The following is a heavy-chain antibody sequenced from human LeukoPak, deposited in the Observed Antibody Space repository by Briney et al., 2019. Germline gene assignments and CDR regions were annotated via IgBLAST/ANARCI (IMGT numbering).Heavy chain of an antibody. J-gene: IGHJ5*02. Sequence: PSETLSLTCAVYGGSFSAYYWSWIRQPPGKGLEWIGEINHRGSTNYNPSLKSRVTISVDTSKNQFSLKLSSVTAADTAVYYCARVGYSSGWYWFDPWGQGTLVTVSS. CDR1: GGSFSAYY. D-gene: IGHD6-19*01. V-gene: IGHV4-34*01. CDR3: ARVGYSSGWYWFDP. CDR2: INHRGST.